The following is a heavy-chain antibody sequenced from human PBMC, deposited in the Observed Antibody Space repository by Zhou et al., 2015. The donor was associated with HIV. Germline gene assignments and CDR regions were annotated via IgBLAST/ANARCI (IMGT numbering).Heavy chain of an antibody. Sequence: QVQLVQSGAEVKKPGSSVKVSCKASGGTFSSYAISWVRQAPGQGLEWMGGIIPIFGTAKNAQKFQGRVTITADESTSTAYMELSSLRSEDTAVYYCARASYYDSSGYYGLGAFDIWGQGTMVTVSS. CDR3: ARASYYDSSGYYGLGAFDI. J-gene: IGHJ3*02. D-gene: IGHD3-22*01. CDR1: GGTFSSYA. V-gene: IGHV1-69*01. CDR2: IIPIFGTA.